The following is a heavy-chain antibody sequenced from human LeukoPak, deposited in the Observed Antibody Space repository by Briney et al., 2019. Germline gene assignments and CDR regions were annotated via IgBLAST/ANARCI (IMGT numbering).Heavy chain of an antibody. CDR2: IYYSGST. CDR3: ARRVRQWLNNWFDP. J-gene: IGHJ5*02. D-gene: IGHD6-19*01. CDR1: GGSVSSGSYY. Sequence: PETLSLTCTVSGGSVSSGSYYWSWIRQPPGKGLEWIGYIYYSGSTNYNPSLKSRVTISVDTSKNQFSLKLSSVTAADTAVYYCARRVRQWLNNWFDPWGQGTLVTVSS. V-gene: IGHV4-61*01.